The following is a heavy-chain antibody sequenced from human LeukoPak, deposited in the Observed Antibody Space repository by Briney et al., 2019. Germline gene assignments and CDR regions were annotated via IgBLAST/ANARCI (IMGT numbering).Heavy chain of an antibody. J-gene: IGHJ4*02. CDR3: ARDPAYGAFDY. V-gene: IGHV3-7*01. Sequence: GGSLRLSCAASGFTFSNNWMHWVRQAPGKGLVWVANIDPDGNTKNYLDSVKGRFTISRDNARNSLYLQLNSLRAEDTSVYYCARDPAYGAFDYWGQGTLVTVSS. D-gene: IGHD4-17*01. CDR2: IDPDGNTK. CDR1: GFTFSNNW.